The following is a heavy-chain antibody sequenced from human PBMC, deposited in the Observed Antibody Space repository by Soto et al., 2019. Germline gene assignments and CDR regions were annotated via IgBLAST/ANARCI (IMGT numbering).Heavy chain of an antibody. CDR3: ARGLQGLNYFDN. V-gene: IGHV4-34*01. J-gene: IGHJ4*02. CDR2: IDHSGNA. CDR1: VGTFRGYY. D-gene: IGHD3-22*01. Sequence: SETLSLTCAVHVGTFRGYYGSWIRQPPGKGLEWIGEIDHSGNANYNPSLRSRVTMSLDMSKNQVSLRLTSVTAADTAVYYCARGLQGLNYFDNWGRGTPVTVSS.